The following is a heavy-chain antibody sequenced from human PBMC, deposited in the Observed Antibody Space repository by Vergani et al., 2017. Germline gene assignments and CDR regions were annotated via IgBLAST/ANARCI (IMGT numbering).Heavy chain of an antibody. CDR3: ARRSGGYYSGGKVYPLRTAFDV. D-gene: IGHD2-15*01. J-gene: IGHJ3*01. CDR2: NSASGNA. Sequence: QVQLQASGPGRVKPSQTLSLTCTMSGGSISAGYYFWSWIRQPAGKGLEWLGYNSASGNASHSPSLKTRVSMSVDTSKDQFSLTVTSVTAAAPVIYFCARRSGGYYSGGKVYPLRTAFDVWGHGTVVTVSS. CDR1: GGSISAGYYF. V-gene: IGHV4-61*02.